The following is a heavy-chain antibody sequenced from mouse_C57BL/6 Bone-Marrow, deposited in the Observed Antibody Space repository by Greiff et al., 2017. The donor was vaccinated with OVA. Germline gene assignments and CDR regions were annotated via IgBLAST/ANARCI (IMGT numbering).Heavy chain of an antibody. V-gene: IGHV1-26*01. CDR1: GYTFTDYY. D-gene: IGHD2-5*01. J-gene: IGHJ4*01. CDR2: INPNNGGT. CDR3: AREKAYYSNPYAMDY. Sequence: EVQLQQSGPELVKPGASVKISCKASGYTFTDYYMNWVKQSHGKSLEWIGTINPNNGGTSYNQKFKGKATLTVDKSSSTAYMELRSLTSEDSAVYYCAREKAYYSNPYAMDYWGQGTSVTVTS.